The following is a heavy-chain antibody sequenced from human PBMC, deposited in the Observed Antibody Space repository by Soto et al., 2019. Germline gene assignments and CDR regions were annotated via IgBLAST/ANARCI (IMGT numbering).Heavy chain of an antibody. J-gene: IGHJ2*01. CDR3: ARPDFGDYWYFDL. V-gene: IGHV1-69*08. D-gene: IGHD4-17*01. CDR1: AGTFSSHT. CDR2: IIPALGTA. Sequence: QDQLVQSGAEVKKPGSSVKVSCKASAGTFSSHTCSSVRQAPGQGLEWMGRIIPALGTATYAQKFQGRVTITADESATTVYMELNSLRSEDTAVYYCARPDFGDYWYFDLWGRGTLVTVSS.